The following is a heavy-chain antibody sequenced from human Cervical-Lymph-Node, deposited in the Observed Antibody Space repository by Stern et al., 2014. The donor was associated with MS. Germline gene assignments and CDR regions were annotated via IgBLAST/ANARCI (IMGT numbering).Heavy chain of an antibody. CDR3: ARYSG. D-gene: IGHD2-21*01. CDR2: IIPFFGTT. CDR1: GGTFANYT. V-gene: IGHV1-69*06. Sequence: QVQLVQSGAEVKKPGYSVKVSCKASGGTFANYTISWVRQAPGLGLEWMGEIIPFFGTTTYAQKFQGRVTITADTTTTTAYMELSSLRSEDTAVYYCARYSGWGQGTLVVVSS. J-gene: IGHJ4*02.